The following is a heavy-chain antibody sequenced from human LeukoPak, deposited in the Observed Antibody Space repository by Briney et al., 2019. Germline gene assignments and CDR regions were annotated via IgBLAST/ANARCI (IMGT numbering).Heavy chain of an antibody. Sequence: SETPSLTCTVSGGSLSTSSYYWGWIRQPPGKGLEWIGSIYYSGSTYYNPSLKSRVTISVDTSKNQFSLKLSSVTAADTAVYYCARHSSVLPFDYWGQGTLVAVSS. V-gene: IGHV4-39*01. J-gene: IGHJ4*02. CDR3: ARHSSVLPFDY. D-gene: IGHD3-10*01. CDR1: GGSLSTSSYY. CDR2: IYYSGST.